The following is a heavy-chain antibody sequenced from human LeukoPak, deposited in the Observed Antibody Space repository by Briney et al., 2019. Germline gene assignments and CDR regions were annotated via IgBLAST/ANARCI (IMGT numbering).Heavy chain of an antibody. J-gene: IGHJ4*02. CDR1: GFTFSSYA. CDR2: ISGNGDIT. Sequence: GGSLRLSCAASGFTFSSYAMSWVRQAPGKGLEWVSAISGNGDITYYTDSVKGRFTISRDNSKNTLYLQMNSLRAEDTAVYYCAKVTGGDMITYGGRDYWGQGTLVTVSS. V-gene: IGHV3-23*01. D-gene: IGHD3-16*01. CDR3: AKVTGGDMITYGGRDY.